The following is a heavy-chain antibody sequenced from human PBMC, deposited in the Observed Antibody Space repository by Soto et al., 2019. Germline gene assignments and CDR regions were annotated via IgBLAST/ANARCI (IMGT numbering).Heavy chain of an antibody. V-gene: IGHV3-30*18. CDR3: AKDIDRAVYYYDDTGNGGFDP. D-gene: IGHD3-22*01. J-gene: IGHJ5*02. CDR2: ISYDGSKT. Sequence: PGGSLRLSCAASGFTFSNHGMHWVRQAPGKGLEWVALISYDGSKTYYADSVKGRFAISRDNSKNTLHLQMNSLRAEDTALYYCAKDIDRAVYYYDDTGNGGFDPWGQGTLVTVSS. CDR1: GFTFSNHG.